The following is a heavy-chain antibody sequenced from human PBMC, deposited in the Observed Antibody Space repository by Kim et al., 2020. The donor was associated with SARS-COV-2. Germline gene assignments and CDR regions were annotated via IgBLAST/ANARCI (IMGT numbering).Heavy chain of an antibody. CDR3: ARIPMGRGTYWFDP. CDR1: GFTFSSYW. D-gene: IGHD1-26*01. Sequence: GGSLRLSCAASGFTFSSYWMHWVRQAPGKGLVWVSRINSDGSSTSYADSVKGRFTISRDNAKNTLYLQMNSLRAEDTAVYYCARIPMGRGTYWFDPWGQGTLVTVSS. CDR2: INSDGSST. J-gene: IGHJ5*02. V-gene: IGHV3-74*01.